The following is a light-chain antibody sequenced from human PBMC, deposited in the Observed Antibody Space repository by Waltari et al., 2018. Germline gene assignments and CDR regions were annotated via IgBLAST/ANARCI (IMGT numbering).Light chain of an antibody. Sequence: QSALTQPRSVSGSPGQSVTISCTGTSRDVGGYNHVSWYQQHPGKAPKLMIYDVNTRPSGVPDRFSGSKSGNTASLTISGLQAEDEADFYCCSYAGSYILVFGGGTKLTVL. CDR3: CSYAGSYILV. CDR1: SRDVGGYNH. J-gene: IGLJ2*01. V-gene: IGLV2-11*01. CDR2: DVN.